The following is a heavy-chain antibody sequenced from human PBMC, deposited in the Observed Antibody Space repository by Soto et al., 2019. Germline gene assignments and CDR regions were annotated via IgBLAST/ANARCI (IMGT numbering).Heavy chain of an antibody. V-gene: IGHV3-23*01. CDR2: ISGSGGST. CDR3: VYYYDSSGYYWEHYFFDY. Sequence: GGSLRLSCAASGFTFSSYAMSWVRQAPGKGLEWVSAISGSGGSTYYADSVKGRFTISRDNSKNTLYLQMNSLRAEDTAVYYFVYYYDSSGYYWEHYFFDYWGQGTLVTVSS. D-gene: IGHD3-22*01. CDR1: GFTFSSYA. J-gene: IGHJ4*02.